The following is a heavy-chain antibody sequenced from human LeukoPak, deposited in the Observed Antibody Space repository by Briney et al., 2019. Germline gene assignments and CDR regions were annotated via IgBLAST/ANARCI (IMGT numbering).Heavy chain of an antibody. CDR2: IYYSGST. D-gene: IGHD3-22*01. V-gene: IGHV4-59*01. Sequence: SETLSLTCTVSGGSISSYYWSWIRQPPGKGLEWIGYIYYSGSTNYNPSLKSRVTISVDTSKNQFSLKLSSVTAADTAVYYCARDSYYDSSGYSRYYFDYWGQGTLVTVSS. J-gene: IGHJ4*02. CDR1: GGSISSYY. CDR3: ARDSYYDSSGYSRYYFDY.